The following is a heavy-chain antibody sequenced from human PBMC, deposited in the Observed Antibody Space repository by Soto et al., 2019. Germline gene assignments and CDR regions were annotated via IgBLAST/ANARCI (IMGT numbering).Heavy chain of an antibody. J-gene: IGHJ4*02. Sequence: SQTLSLTCAISGDSVSSNSAAWNWIRQSPSRGLEWLGRTYYRSKWYNDYAVSVKSRITINPDTSKNQSSLQLNSVTPEDTAVYYCARWVTAMAKTGDFDYWGQGTLVTVSS. D-gene: IGHD5-18*01. CDR1: GDSVSSNSAA. CDR2: TYYRSKWYN. CDR3: ARWVTAMAKTGDFDY. V-gene: IGHV6-1*01.